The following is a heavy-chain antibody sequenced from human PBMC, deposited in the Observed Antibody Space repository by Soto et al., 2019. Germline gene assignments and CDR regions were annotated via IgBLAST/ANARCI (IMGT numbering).Heavy chain of an antibody. CDR1: GFTFSSYG. D-gene: IGHD2-2*01. V-gene: IGHV3-30*18. J-gene: IGHJ4*02. CDR3: AKEARPLPGYCSSTSCYASYYFDY. CDR2: ISYDGSNK. Sequence: QVQLVESGGGVVQPGRSLRLSCAASGFTFSSYGMHWVRQAPGKGLEWVAVISYDGSNKYYADSVKGRFTISRDNSKNTLYRQMNSLRAEDTAVYYCAKEARPLPGYCSSTSCYASYYFDYWGQGTLVTVSS.